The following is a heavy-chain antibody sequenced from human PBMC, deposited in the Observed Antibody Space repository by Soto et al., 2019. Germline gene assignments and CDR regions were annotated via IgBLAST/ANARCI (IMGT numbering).Heavy chain of an antibody. V-gene: IGHV1-69*04. CDR1: GGTFSSYT. CDR2: IIPILGIA. Sequence: ASVEVSCKASGGTFSSYTISWVRQSPGQGLEWMGRIIPILGIANYAQKFQGRVTITADKSTSTAYMELSSLRSEDTAVYYCARETGYTAFPRSGRYFYSCAQRSPVPVSS. D-gene: IGHD5-18*01. CDR3: ARETGYTAFPRSGRYFYS. J-gene: IGHJ5*01.